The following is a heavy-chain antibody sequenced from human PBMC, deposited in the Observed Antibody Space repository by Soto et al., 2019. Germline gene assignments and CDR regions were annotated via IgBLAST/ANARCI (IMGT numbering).Heavy chain of an antibody. V-gene: IGHV1-46*01. CDR1: GYTFTSYY. CDR3: ARGYCSGGSCYLSSYFDY. D-gene: IGHD2-15*01. CDR2: INPSGGST. J-gene: IGHJ4*02. Sequence: QVQLVQSGAEVKKPGALVKVSCKASGYTFTSYYMHWVRQAPGQGLEWMGIINPSGGSTSYAQKFQGRVTMTRDTSTSTVYMELSSLRSEDTAVYYCARGYCSGGSCYLSSYFDYWGQGTLVTVSS.